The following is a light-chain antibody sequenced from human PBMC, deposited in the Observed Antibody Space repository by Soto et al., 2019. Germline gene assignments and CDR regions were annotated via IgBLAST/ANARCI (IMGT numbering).Light chain of an antibody. CDR1: QSVTSY. CDR2: DAS. V-gene: IGKV3-11*01. J-gene: IGKJ4*01. CDR3: QQRDTWPLT. Sequence: EIVLTQSPATLSLSPGERATLSCRASQSVTSYLAWYQHKPVQVPRLLIYDASNRATGIPARFSGSGSGTDFTLTISSLEPEDFAVYYCQQRDTWPLTFGGGTKVEIK.